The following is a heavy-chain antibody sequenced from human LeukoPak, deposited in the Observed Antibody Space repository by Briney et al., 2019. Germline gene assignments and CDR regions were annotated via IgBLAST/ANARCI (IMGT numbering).Heavy chain of an antibody. CDR3: AKDYYDSSGYSYYFDY. D-gene: IGHD3-22*01. V-gene: IGHV3-23*01. CDR2: ISGSGGST. Sequence: GGSLRLSCAASGFTFSSYAMSWVRQAPGKGLEWVSAISGSGGSTYYADSVKGRFTISRDNSRNTLYLQMNSLRAEDTAVYYCAKDYYDSSGYSYYFDYWRQGTLVTVSS. CDR1: GFTFSSYA. J-gene: IGHJ4*02.